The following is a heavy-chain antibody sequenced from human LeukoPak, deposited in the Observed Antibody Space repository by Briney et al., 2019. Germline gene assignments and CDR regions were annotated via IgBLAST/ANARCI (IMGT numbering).Heavy chain of an antibody. V-gene: IGHV4-59*01. Sequence: RPSETLSLTCTVSGDSIDDSYWSWIRQSPGKGLEWFGYISYSGSTNYNPSLKSRVTISFDTSKNQFSLRLTSVTAADTAVYSCATMTTVTMYSYYFDSWGQGTLVTVSS. D-gene: IGHD4-11*01. J-gene: IGHJ4*02. CDR2: ISYSGST. CDR3: ATMTTVTMYSYYFDS. CDR1: GDSIDDSY.